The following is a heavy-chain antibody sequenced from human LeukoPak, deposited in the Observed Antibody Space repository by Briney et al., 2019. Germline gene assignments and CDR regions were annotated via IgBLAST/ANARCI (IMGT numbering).Heavy chain of an antibody. J-gene: IGHJ3*01. CDR2: INLNTGGT. CDR1: TDTFTDYY. Sequence: ASVKVSCKASTDTFTDYYLHWVRQAPGQGPEWMGRINLNTGGTNYAHKFRDRVTMTRDTSISTAYMELGGLRSDDTAVYFCARETYFDTSGYPRQAFDVWGRGTMVSVSS. CDR3: ARETYFDTSGYPRQAFDV. V-gene: IGHV1-2*06. D-gene: IGHD3-22*01.